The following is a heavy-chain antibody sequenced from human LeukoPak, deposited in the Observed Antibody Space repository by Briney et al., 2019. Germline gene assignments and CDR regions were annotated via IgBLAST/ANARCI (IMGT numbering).Heavy chain of an antibody. D-gene: IGHD2-2*01. J-gene: IGHJ4*02. CDR3: ARDRSEKFCSSTSCYVVPYYFDY. Sequence: SVKVSCKASGGTFISYAISWVRQAPGQGLEWMGGIIPIFGTANYAQKFQGRVTITADESTSTAYMELSSLRSEDTAVYYCARDRSEKFCSSTSCYVVPYYFDYWGQGTLVTVSS. V-gene: IGHV1-69*01. CDR2: IIPIFGTA. CDR1: GGTFISYA.